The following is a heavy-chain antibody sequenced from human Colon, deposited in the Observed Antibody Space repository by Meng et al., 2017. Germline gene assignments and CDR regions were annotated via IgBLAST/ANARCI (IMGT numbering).Heavy chain of an antibody. CDR3: ARGLNEGGLAHNWFDP. J-gene: IGHJ5*02. D-gene: IGHD1-1*01. CDR1: GSSLSSDTYY. Sequence: SGPGRLKLPQNLSLTCTVSGSSLSSDTYYWTWIRQDPGKGLEWIGIINHSGSTYYNPSLKSRVTMSLDTSKQQFSLKLISVTAADTAVYFCARGLNEGGLAHNWFDPWGQGTLVTVSS. V-gene: IGHV4-31*03. CDR2: INHSGST.